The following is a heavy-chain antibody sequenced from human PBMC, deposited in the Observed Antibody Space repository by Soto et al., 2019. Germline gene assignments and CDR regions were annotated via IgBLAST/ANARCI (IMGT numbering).Heavy chain of an antibody. Sequence: QVQLQESGPGLVKPSETLSLTCTVSGGSVSSGSYYWSWIRQPPGKGLEWIGYIYYSGSTNYNPSLKGRVTISVDTSKNQFSLKLSSVTAADTAVYYCALHFDIWGQGTMVTVSS. CDR3: ALHFDI. CDR1: GGSVSSGSYY. V-gene: IGHV4-61*01. J-gene: IGHJ3*02. CDR2: IYYSGST.